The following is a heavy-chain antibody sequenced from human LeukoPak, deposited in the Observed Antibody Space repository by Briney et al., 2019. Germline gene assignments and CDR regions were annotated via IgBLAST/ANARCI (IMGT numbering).Heavy chain of an antibody. Sequence: AGSLRLSCAASGFTFSSYEMNWVRQAPGKGLEWVSYISPSGSSIYYADSVKGRFTISRDNAKNSLFLQMNSLRAEDTAVYYCASGGRISSWGQRTLVTVSS. D-gene: IGHD3-16*01. CDR1: GFTFSSYE. V-gene: IGHV3-48*03. J-gene: IGHJ4*02. CDR2: ISPSGSSI. CDR3: ASGGRISS.